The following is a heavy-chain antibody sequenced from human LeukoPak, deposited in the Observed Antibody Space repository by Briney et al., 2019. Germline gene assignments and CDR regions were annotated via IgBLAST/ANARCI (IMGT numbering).Heavy chain of an antibody. V-gene: IGHV4-34*01. CDR1: GGSFSGYY. CDR3: ARRRRFAYYYYYMDV. J-gene: IGHJ6*03. Sequence: SETLSLTCAVYGGSFSGYYWSWIRQPPGKGLEWIGEINHSGSTNYNPSLKSRVTISVDTSKNQFSLKLSSVTAADTAVYYCARRRRFAYYYYYMDVWGEGTTVTISS. CDR2: INHSGST. D-gene: IGHD3-3*01.